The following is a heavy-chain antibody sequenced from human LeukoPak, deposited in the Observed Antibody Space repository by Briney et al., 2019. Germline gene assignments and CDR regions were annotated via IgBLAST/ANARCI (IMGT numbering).Heavy chain of an antibody. V-gene: IGHV4-34*01. D-gene: IGHD3-10*01. CDR2: INHSGST. CDR1: GGSISGYY. Sequence: MPSETLSLTCTVSGGSISGYYWSWIRQPPGKGLEWIGEINHSGSTNYNPSLKSRVTISVDTSKNQFSLKLSSVTAADTAVYYCARHNRADYYGSGSYYTFDYWGQGTLVTVSS. J-gene: IGHJ4*02. CDR3: ARHNRADYYGSGSYYTFDY.